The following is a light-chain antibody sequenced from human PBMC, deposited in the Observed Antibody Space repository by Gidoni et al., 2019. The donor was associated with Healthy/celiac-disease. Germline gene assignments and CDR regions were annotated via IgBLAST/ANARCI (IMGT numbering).Light chain of an antibody. J-gene: IGKJ2*01. Sequence: AIQLTQSPSSLSASVGDRVTITCRASQGISSALAWYQQKPGTAPKLLIYDASSLESGVPSRFSGSGSGTDFTLTISSLQPEDFATYYCQQFNSYPLTFGQGTKLEIK. V-gene: IGKV1-13*02. CDR2: DAS. CDR3: QQFNSYPLT. CDR1: QGISSA.